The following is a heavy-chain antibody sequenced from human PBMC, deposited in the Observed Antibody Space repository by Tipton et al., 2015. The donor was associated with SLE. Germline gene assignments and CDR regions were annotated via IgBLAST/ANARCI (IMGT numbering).Heavy chain of an antibody. J-gene: IGHJ4*02. CDR2: IRYDGRNK. CDR3: AGARGMCASRCYGNFDY. CDR1: GFSFSSYG. D-gene: IGHD2-15*01. V-gene: IGHV3-33*01. Sequence: RSLRLSCAASGFSFSSYGMHWVRQAPGKGLEWVAFIRYDGRNKYYADAVKGRFTISRDNSKNTLYLQMNSLRDEDTAVYYCAGARGMCASRCYGNFDYWGRGTLVTVSS.